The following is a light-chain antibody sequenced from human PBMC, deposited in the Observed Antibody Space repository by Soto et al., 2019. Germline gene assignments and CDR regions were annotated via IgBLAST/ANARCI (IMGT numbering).Light chain of an antibody. CDR2: DAS. J-gene: IGKJ1*01. CDR1: QSLRSN. CDR3: QQYNNWPRT. V-gene: IGKV3D-15*01. Sequence: EIVMTQSPAALSVSPGERAPLFCRASQSLRSNLAWYQQKPGQAPSLLIYDASNRATGIPARFSGSGSGTEFTLTISSLQSEDFAVYYCQQYNNWPRTFGQGTKVDIK.